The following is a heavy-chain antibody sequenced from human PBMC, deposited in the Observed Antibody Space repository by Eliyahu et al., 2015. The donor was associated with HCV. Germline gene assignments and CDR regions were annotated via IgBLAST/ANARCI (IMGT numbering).Heavy chain of an antibody. CDR1: GYTFTSYG. J-gene: IGHJ6*03. D-gene: IGHD2-21*02. CDR3: ARDCGGDCSYYYYYMDV. Sequence: QVQLVQSGAEVKKPGASVKVSCKASGYTFTSYGISWVRQAPGQGLEWMGWISAYNGNTXYAQKLQGRVTMTTDTSTSTAYMELRSLRSDDTAVYYCARDCGGDCSYYYYYMDVWGKGTTVTVSS. CDR2: ISAYNGNT. V-gene: IGHV1-18*01.